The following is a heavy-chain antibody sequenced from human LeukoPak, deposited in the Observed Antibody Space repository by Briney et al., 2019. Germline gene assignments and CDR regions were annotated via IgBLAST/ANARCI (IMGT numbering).Heavy chain of an antibody. Sequence: ASVKVSCKASGGTFSSYEISWVRQAPGQGLEWMGGIIPMFGTAKYAQKFQGRVTITADKSTSTAYMELSSLRSEDTAVYYCATEANSGSYNYWGQGTLVTVSS. CDR1: GGTFSSYE. V-gene: IGHV1-69*06. D-gene: IGHD1-26*01. CDR2: IIPMFGTA. J-gene: IGHJ4*02. CDR3: ATEANSGSYNY.